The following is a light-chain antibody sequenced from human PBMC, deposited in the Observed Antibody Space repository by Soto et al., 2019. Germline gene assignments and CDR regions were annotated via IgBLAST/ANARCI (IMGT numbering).Light chain of an antibody. CDR3: AAWDDSLSGVV. CDR2: SNN. J-gene: IGLJ2*01. CDR1: SSNIGSYT. Sequence: QLVLTQPPSASGTPGQRVTISCSGSSSNIGSYTVNWYQQLPGTAPKLLIYSNNQRPSGVPDRFSGSKSGTSASLAISGLQSEDQALYYCAAWDDSLSGVVFGGGTQLTVL. V-gene: IGLV1-44*01.